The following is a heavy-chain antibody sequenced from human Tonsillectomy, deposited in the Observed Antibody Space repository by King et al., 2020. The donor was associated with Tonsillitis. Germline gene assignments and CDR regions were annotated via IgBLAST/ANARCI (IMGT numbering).Heavy chain of an antibody. CDR2: ITYDGTKK. CDR1: GFKFNTYA. Sequence: VQLVESGGGVVQPGRSLRLSCGASGFKFNTYAMHWVRQAPGKGPEWVAVITYDGTKKYYADSVKGRFTISRDDSKNTLFLQMNSLRPEDTAVYFCVKDAVYYDYLWGTFHYWGQGTLVTVSS. CDR3: VKDAVYYDYLWGTFHY. D-gene: IGHD3-16*01. V-gene: IGHV3-30*18. J-gene: IGHJ4*02.